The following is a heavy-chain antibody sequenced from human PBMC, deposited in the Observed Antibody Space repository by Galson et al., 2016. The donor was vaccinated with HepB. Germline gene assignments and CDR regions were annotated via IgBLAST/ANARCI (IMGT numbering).Heavy chain of an antibody. CDR3: AGADCTTTSCPRDS. J-gene: IGHJ5*01. D-gene: IGHD2/OR15-2a*01. Sequence: QSGAEVKKPGESLKISCKGSGSRFTSYWIAWVRQMPGKGMEWMGLIYPGDSNTRYNPSFQGQVTISADKSITTAYLQWSSLKASDTAIYFCAGADCTTTSCPRDSWGQGTRLTVSS. CDR1: GSRFTSYW. CDR2: IYPGDSNT. V-gene: IGHV5-51*01.